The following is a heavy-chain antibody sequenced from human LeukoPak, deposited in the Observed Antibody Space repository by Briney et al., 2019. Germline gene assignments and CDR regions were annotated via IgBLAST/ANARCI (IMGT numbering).Heavy chain of an antibody. CDR3: TTGRFLEWLLRGSFDY. Sequence: GGSLRLSCVASGFTFSNAWMSWVRQAPGKGLEWVGRIKGKTDGGTTDYAAPVKGRFTISRDDSKNTLYLQMNSLKTEDTAVYYCTTGRFLEWLLRGSFDYWGQGTLVTVSS. V-gene: IGHV3-15*01. J-gene: IGHJ4*02. CDR1: GFTFSNAW. CDR2: IKGKTDGGTT. D-gene: IGHD3-3*01.